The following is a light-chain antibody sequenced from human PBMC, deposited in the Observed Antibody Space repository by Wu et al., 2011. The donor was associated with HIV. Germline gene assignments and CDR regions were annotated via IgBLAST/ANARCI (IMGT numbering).Light chain of an antibody. Sequence: EIVLTQFPDTLSLSPGERATLSCRASQRVSTYLAWYQQKPGQAPRLLIYDTSNRATGVPPRFSGSRSGTDFTLTISNLEPEDFAVYFCQQRNXWPLTFGQGTRLEIK. CDR1: QRVSTY. CDR3: QQRNXWPLT. J-gene: IGKJ5*01. CDR2: DTS. V-gene: IGKV3-11*01.